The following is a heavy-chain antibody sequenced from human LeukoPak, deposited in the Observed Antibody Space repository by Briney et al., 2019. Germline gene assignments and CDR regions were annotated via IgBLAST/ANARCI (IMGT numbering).Heavy chain of an antibody. CDR3: AKEHYDFWSGLDY. CDR1: GFTFSSYG. D-gene: IGHD3-3*01. CDR2: ISYDGSNK. J-gene: IGHJ4*02. Sequence: GRSLSLSCAASGFTFSSYGMHWVRQAPGKGLEWVAVISYDGSNKYYADSVNGRFTISRDNSKNTLYLQMNSLRAEDTAVYYCAKEHYDFWSGLDYWGQGTLVTVSS. V-gene: IGHV3-30*18.